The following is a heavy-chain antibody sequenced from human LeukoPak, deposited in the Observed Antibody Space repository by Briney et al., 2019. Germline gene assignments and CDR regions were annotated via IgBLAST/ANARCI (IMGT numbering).Heavy chain of an antibody. CDR2: IYVGGTT. CDR1: GVTVSSNY. J-gene: IGHJ4*02. V-gene: IGHV3-66*01. CDR3: ARMGTSESEDYYDSSGYYYYFDY. Sequence: PGGSLRLSCAASGVTVSSNYMSWVRQAPGKGLEWVSVIYVGGTTYYADSVKGRFTISRDNLKNTLYLHMNSLRAEDTAVYYCARMGTSESEDYYDSSGYYYYFDYWGQGTLVTVSS. D-gene: IGHD3-22*01.